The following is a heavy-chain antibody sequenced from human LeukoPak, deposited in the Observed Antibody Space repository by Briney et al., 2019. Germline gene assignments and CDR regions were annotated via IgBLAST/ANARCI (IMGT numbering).Heavy chain of an antibody. Sequence: AGGSLRLSCAASGFTFRNYGVSWVRQAPGKGLEWVSGTIGSGDSKFYADPVKGRFTISRDNSRNTLYLHMNSLRVDDTAVYYCASLYNDYGDYWGQGALVTVSS. V-gene: IGHV3-23*01. J-gene: IGHJ4*02. CDR2: TIGSGDSK. D-gene: IGHD5-24*01. CDR3: ASLYNDYGDY. CDR1: GFTFRNYG.